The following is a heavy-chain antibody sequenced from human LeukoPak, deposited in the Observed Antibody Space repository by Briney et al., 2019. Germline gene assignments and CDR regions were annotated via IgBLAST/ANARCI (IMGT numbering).Heavy chain of an antibody. J-gene: IGHJ4*02. Sequence: GESLKISCKGSGYSFTSYWIGWVRQMPGKGLEWMAIIYPGDSDTRYSPSFQGQVTISADKSISTAYLQWSSLKASDTAMYYCARLPWQAWPRSFSNFVAGYWGQGTLVTVSS. D-gene: IGHD2/OR15-2a*01. CDR1: GYSFTSYW. CDR2: IYPGDSDT. CDR3: ARLPWQAWPRSFSNFVAGY. V-gene: IGHV5-51*01.